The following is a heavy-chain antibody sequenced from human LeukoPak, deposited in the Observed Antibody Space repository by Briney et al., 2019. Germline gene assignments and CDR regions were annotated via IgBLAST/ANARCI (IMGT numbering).Heavy chain of an antibody. V-gene: IGHV3-23*01. D-gene: IGHD3-22*01. CDR3: AKRGVVIRVILVGFHKEAYYFDS. J-gene: IGHJ4*02. CDR2: ISGSGGGT. CDR1: GITLSNYG. Sequence: GGSLRLSCAVSGITLSNYGMSWVRQAPGKGLEWVAGISGSGGGTNYADSVQGRFTISRDNPKNTLHLQMNGLRAEDTAVYFCAKRGVVIRVILVGFHKEAYYFDSWGQGALVTVSS.